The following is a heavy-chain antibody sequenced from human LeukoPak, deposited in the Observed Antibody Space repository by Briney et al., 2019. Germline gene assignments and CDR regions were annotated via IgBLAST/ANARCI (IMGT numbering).Heavy chain of an antibody. CDR2: INPNRGGT. J-gene: IGHJ4*02. V-gene: IGHV1-2*02. D-gene: IGHD1-20*01. CDR1: GYTFTGYY. Sequence: GASVKVSCKASGYTFTGYYMHWVRQAPGQGLEWMGWINPNRGGTNYAQKFQGRVTMTRDTSISTAYMELSRLRSDDTAVYYWARGDNWNYFDYWGQGTLVTVSS. CDR3: ARGDNWNYFDY.